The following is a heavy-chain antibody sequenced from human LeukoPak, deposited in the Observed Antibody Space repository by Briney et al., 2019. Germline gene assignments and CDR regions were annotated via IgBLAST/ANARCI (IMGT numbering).Heavy chain of an antibody. CDR1: GFTFDDYA. J-gene: IGHJ6*02. V-gene: IGHV3-20*04. CDR3: ARGKTSRYYYYGMDV. CDR2: INWNGGST. Sequence: PGGSLRLSCAASGFTFDDYAMHWVRQAPGKGLEWVSGINWNGGSTGYADSVKGRFTISRDNAKNSLYLQMNTLRAEDTALYYCARGKTSRYYYYGMDVWGQGTTVTVSS.